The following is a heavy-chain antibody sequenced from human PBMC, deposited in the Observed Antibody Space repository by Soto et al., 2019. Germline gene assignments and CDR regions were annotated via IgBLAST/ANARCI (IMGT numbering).Heavy chain of an antibody. CDR3: AREYPVHSAYFDY. D-gene: IGHD1-26*01. J-gene: IGHJ4*02. CDR2: MYYSGNA. Sequence: QVQLQESGPGLVKPSETLSLTCTVSGASISRYYWSWIRQSPGKGLEWIGYMYYSGNANYNPSLRSRITISVDTSKTPFLLKLNSVTAADTAVYYCAREYPVHSAYFDYWGQGILVTVSS. CDR1: GASISRYY. V-gene: IGHV4-59*01.